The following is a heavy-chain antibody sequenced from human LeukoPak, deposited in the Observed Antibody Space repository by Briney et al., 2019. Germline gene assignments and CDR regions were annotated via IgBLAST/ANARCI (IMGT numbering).Heavy chain of an antibody. CDR2: IYPGDSDT. Sequence: GESLKISCKGSGYSFTSYWIGWVRQMPGKGLEWMGIIYPGDSDTRYSPSFQGQVTISADKSISTAYLQWSSLKASDTAMYYCARLPILSIAVAGTDYYFDYWGQGTLGTVSS. CDR3: ARLPILSIAVAGTDYYFDY. V-gene: IGHV5-51*01. D-gene: IGHD6-19*01. CDR1: GYSFTSYW. J-gene: IGHJ4*02.